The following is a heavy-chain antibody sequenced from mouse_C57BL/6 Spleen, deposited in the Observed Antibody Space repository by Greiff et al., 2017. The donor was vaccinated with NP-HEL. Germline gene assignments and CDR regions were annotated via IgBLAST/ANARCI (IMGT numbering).Heavy chain of an antibody. V-gene: IGHV1-22*01. CDR3: ASFATVVATRTFYAMDY. CDR1: GYTFTDYN. D-gene: IGHD1-1*01. CDR2: INPNNGGT. Sequence: VQLKQSGPELVKPGASVKMSCKASGYTFTDYNMHWVKQSHGKSLEWIGYINPNNGGTSYNQKFKGKATLTVNKPSSTAYMELLSLTSEDSAVSYGASFATVVATRTFYAMDYWGQGTSVTVSS. J-gene: IGHJ4*01.